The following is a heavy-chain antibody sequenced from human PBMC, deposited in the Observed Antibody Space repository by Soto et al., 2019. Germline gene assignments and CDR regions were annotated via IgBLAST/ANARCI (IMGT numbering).Heavy chain of an antibody. J-gene: IGHJ5*02. CDR2: ISYDGSNK. V-gene: IGHV3-30-3*01. D-gene: IGHD5-18*01. CDR3: ARAQTIQLWLRNWFDP. CDR1: GFTFSSYA. Sequence: QVQLVESGGGVVQPGRSLRLSCAASGFTFSSYAMNWVRQAPGKGLEWVAVISYDGSNKYYADSVKGRFTISRDNSKNTLYLQMNSLRAEDTAVYYCARAQTIQLWLRNWFDPWGQGTLVTVSS.